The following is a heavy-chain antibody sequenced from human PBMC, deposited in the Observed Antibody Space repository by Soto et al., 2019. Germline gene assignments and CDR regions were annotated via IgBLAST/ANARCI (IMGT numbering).Heavy chain of an antibody. CDR3: ARAPDLYYYDSSGYYDY. J-gene: IGHJ4*02. V-gene: IGHV4-59*01. D-gene: IGHD3-22*01. CDR2: IYYSGST. Sequence: PSETLSLTXTVSGGSISSYYWSWIRQPPGKGLEWIGYIYYSGSTNYNPSLKSRVTISVDTSKNQFSLKLSSVTAADTAVYYCARAPDLYYYDSSGYYDYWGQGTLVTVSS. CDR1: GGSISSYY.